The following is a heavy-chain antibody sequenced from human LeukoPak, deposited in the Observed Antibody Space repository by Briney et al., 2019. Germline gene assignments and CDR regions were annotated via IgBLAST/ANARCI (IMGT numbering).Heavy chain of an antibody. CDR2: MNPNSGNT. Sequence: ASVKVSCKASGYTFTGHDINWVRQAAGQGLEWMGWMNPNSGNTGYAERFHGRVTMTRNTSISTAYMELSSLRSEDTAVYYCARGSLGRWVPVSGGQGTLVTVSA. CDR3: ARGSLGRWVPVS. D-gene: IGHD4-23*01. V-gene: IGHV1-8*01. CDR1: GYTFTGHD. J-gene: IGHJ4*01.